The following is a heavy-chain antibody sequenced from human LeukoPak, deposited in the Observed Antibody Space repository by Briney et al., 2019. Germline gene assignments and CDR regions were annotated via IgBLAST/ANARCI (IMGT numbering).Heavy chain of an antibody. CDR2: ISAYNGNT. J-gene: IGHJ3*02. D-gene: IGHD3-3*02. CDR3: ARDVALGDAFDI. V-gene: IGHV1-18*01. CDR1: GGTFSSYA. Sequence: SVKVSCKASGGTFSSYAISWVRQAPGQGLEWMGWISAYNGNTNYAQKLQGRVTMTTDTSTSTAYMELRSLRSDDTAVYYCARDVALGDAFDIWGQGTMVTVSS.